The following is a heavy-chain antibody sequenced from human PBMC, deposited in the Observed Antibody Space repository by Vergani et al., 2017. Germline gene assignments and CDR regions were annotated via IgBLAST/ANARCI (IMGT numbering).Heavy chain of an antibody. CDR2: ISDYNGNT. CDR3: ARDRSRYYGSGSYFPFDY. J-gene: IGHJ4*02. V-gene: IGHV1-18*01. D-gene: IGHD3-10*01. CDR1: GYTFTSYG. Sequence: QVQLVQSGAEVKKPGASVKVSCKASGYTFTSYGISWVRQAPGQGLEWMGWISDYNGNTNYAQQLQGRVTMPTDTSTSTAYMELRSLRSDDTAVYYCARDRSRYYGSGSYFPFDYWGQGTLVTVSS.